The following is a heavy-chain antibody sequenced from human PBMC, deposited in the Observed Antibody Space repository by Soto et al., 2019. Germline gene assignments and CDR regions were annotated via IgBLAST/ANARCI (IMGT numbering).Heavy chain of an antibody. CDR1: GGTFSSYA. Sequence: QVQLVQSGAEVKKPGSSVKVSCKASGGTFSSYAISWVRQAPGQGLEWMGGIIPIFGTANYAQKFQGRVTNTRDXXTSTAYKELSSLSAEDTAVYYCARGRDGYNAHFDHWGQGTLVTVSS. CDR3: ARGRDGYNAHFDH. CDR2: IIPIFGTA. D-gene: IGHD5-12*01. V-gene: IGHV1-69*05. J-gene: IGHJ4*02.